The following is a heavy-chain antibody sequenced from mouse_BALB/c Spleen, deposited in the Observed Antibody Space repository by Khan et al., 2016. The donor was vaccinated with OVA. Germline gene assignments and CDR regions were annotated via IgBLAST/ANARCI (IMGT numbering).Heavy chain of an antibody. CDR2: FNPSNGYT. CDR1: GYSFTSYT. J-gene: IGHJ3*01. CDR3: VRDGDYSRNDGWFAY. D-gene: IGHD2-13*01. V-gene: IGHV1-4*01. Sequence: QVQLQQSGAELARPWPSVSMSCYVSGYSFTSYTFYWLILRFGQGLVWFGYFNPSNGYTNYNQKFKDKATLTADKSSTTAFMQLSSLTSEDSAAYKCVRDGDYSRNDGWFAYWGHGTLVTVSA.